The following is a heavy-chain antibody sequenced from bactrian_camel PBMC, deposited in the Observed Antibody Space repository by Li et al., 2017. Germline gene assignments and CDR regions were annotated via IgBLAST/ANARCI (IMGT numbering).Heavy chain of an antibody. Sequence: QLVESGGGSVQTGGSLRLSCVASESSFDTYCLTWFRQFPGRKREGVAAIGTYGPPAYLDSDRSTISRDDSRNTLYLEMSSLKPEDTAMYYCAANFGPYCSGPYLARRANFLGQGTQVTVS. V-gene: IGHV3S26*01. CDR1: ESSFDTYC. D-gene: IGHD1*01. CDR2: IGTYGPPA. J-gene: IGHJ4*01.